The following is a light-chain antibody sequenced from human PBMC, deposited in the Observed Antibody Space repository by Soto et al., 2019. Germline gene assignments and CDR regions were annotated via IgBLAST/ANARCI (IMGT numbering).Light chain of an antibody. CDR3: CSYATGSVYV. CDR2: DVS. CDR1: SSDVGAYNY. J-gene: IGLJ1*01. Sequence: QSALTQPASVSGSPGQSITISCTGTSSDVGAYNYVSRYQQHPAKVPKLMMFDVSNRPSGVSNRFSGSKSGNTASLTISGLQAEDEADYFCCSYATGSVYVFGTGTKLTVL. V-gene: IGLV2-14*01.